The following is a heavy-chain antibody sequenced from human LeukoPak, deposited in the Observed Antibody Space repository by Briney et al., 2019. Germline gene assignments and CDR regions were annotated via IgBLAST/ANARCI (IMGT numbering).Heavy chain of an antibody. V-gene: IGHV3-48*04. J-gene: IGHJ4*02. CDR3: ARGHDFWSGYYFDY. CDR2: ISSSGSTI. CDR1: GFTFSSYA. D-gene: IGHD3-3*01. Sequence: GGSLRLSCAASGFTFSSYAMSWVRQAPGKGLEWVSYISSSGSTIYYADSVKGRFTISRDNAKNSLYLQMNSLRAEDTAVYYCARGHDFWSGYYFDYWGQGTLVTVSS.